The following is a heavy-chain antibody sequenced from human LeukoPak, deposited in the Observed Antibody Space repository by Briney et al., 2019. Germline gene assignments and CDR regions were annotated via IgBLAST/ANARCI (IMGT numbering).Heavy chain of an antibody. Sequence: GRSLRLSCTASGFTFGDYAMSWVRQAPGKGLEWVGFIRSKAYGGTTEYAASVKGRFTISRDDSKSNAYLQMNSLKTEDTAVYYCTRDVYYYDSSVPGYWGQGTLVTVSS. J-gene: IGHJ4*02. D-gene: IGHD3-22*01. CDR2: IRSKAYGGTT. CDR3: TRDVYYYDSSVPGY. CDR1: GFTFGDYA. V-gene: IGHV3-49*04.